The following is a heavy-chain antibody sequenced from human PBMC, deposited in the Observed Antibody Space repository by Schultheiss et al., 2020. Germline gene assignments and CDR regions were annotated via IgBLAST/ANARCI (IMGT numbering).Heavy chain of an antibody. CDR2: ISGSGGST. D-gene: IGHD4-23*01. CDR3: ARSLPRWYMDV. V-gene: IGHV3-23*01. CDR1: GFNFSSYS. Sequence: GESLKISCAASGFNFSSYSMSWVRQAPGKGLEWVSAISGSGGSTYYADSVKGRFTISRDNSKNTLYLQMNSLRAEDTAVYYCARSLPRWYMDVWGKGTTVTVSS. J-gene: IGHJ6*03.